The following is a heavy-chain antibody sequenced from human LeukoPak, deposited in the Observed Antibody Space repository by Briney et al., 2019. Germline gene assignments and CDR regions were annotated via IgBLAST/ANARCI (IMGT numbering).Heavy chain of an antibody. D-gene: IGHD2-15*01. CDR2: ISSSMISI. Sequence: GGSLRLSCASSGFTFRRYDMNWVRQAPGKGLEWVSFISSSMISIHYADSVQGRFTISRDNARNILYLQMNSLRVEDTAVYYCVRDPTRAECSDGSRYLDYWGQGTLVSVSS. CDR3: VRDPTRAECSDGSRYLDY. V-gene: IGHV3-21*04. J-gene: IGHJ4*02. CDR1: GFTFRRYD.